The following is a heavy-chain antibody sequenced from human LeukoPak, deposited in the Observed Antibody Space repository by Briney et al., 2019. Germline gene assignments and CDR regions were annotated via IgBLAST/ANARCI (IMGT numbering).Heavy chain of an antibody. J-gene: IGHJ4*02. D-gene: IGHD6-13*01. CDR3: ARDPFGIAAAGISL. Sequence: SETLSLTCTVSGGSISSYYWSWIRQPPGKGPEWIGYIYYSGSTNYNPSLKSRVTISVDTSKDQFSLKLSSVTAADTAVYYCARDPFGIAAAGISLWGQGTLVTVSS. CDR1: GGSISSYY. V-gene: IGHV4-59*01. CDR2: IYYSGST.